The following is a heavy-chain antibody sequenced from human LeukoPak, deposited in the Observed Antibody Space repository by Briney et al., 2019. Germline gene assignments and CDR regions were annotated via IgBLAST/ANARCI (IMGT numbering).Heavy chain of an antibody. V-gene: IGHV4-4*07. Sequence: PSETLSLTCIVSGGSISSYYWSWIRQPAGKGLEWIGRIYTSGSTNYNPSLKSRVTISVDTSKNQFSLKLSSVTAADTAVYYCARGLTIFGVARRGWFDPWGQGTLVTVSS. CDR1: GGSISSYY. J-gene: IGHJ5*02. CDR3: ARGLTIFGVARRGWFDP. D-gene: IGHD3-3*01. CDR2: IYTSGST.